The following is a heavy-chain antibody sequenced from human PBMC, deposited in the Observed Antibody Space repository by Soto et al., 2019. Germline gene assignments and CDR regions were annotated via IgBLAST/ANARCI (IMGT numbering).Heavy chain of an antibody. CDR2: SYYTGNT. D-gene: IGHD2-15*01. Sequence: QVHLQESGPGLVKPSETLSLTCTVPGDSINNHYWSWIRHPPGKGLEWVGYSYYTGNTNYNPSLESRVTMSVDTSKTRVSLNLTSLTAADTAISYCVRASWYSEYWGQGTLVTVSS. V-gene: IGHV4-59*11. CDR3: VRASWYSEY. CDR1: GDSINNHY. J-gene: IGHJ4*02.